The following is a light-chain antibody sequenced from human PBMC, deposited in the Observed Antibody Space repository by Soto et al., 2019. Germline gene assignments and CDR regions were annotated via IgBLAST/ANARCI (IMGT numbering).Light chain of an antibody. J-gene: IGKJ1*01. V-gene: IGKV2-28*01. Sequence: DIVMTQSPLSLPVTPGEPASISCRSSQSLLHSNGYNYLDWYLQKPGQSQQLLIYLGSNRASGVPYRFSGRGSGTDFTLKISRVEAEDVGVYYCMQALQTPPWTFGQGTKVEIK. CDR2: LGS. CDR3: MQALQTPPWT. CDR1: QSLLHSNGYNY.